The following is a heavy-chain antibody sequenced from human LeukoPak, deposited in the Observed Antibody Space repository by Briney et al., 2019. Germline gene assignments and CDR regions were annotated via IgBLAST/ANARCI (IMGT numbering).Heavy chain of an antibody. CDR1: GYTLTELS. J-gene: IGHJ4*02. CDR3: ATALNYYDSSGPDY. D-gene: IGHD3-22*01. Sequence: GASVKVSCKVSGYTLTELSMHWVRQAPGKGLEWMGGFDPEDGETIYAQKFQGRVTMTEDTSTDTAYMELSSLRSEDTAVYYCATALNYYDSSGPDYWGQGTLLTVSS. CDR2: FDPEDGET. V-gene: IGHV1-24*01.